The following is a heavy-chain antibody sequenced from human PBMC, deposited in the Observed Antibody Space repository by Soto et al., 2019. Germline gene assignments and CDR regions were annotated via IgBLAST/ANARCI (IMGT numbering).Heavy chain of an antibody. CDR3: ASPQTAYSSSWYAFDY. V-gene: IGHV3-30-3*01. CDR1: GFTFSSYA. D-gene: IGHD6-13*01. J-gene: IGHJ4*02. CDR2: ISYDGSNK. Sequence: PGGSLRLSCAASGFTFSSYAMHWVRQAPGKGLEWVAVISYDGSNKYYADSVKGRFTTSRDNSKNTLYLQMNSLRAEDTAVYYCASPQTAYSSSWYAFDYWGQGTLVTVSS.